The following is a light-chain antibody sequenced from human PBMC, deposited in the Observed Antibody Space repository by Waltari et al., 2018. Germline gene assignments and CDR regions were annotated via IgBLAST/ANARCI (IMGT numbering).Light chain of an antibody. CDR2: DNA. CDR3: QQYANSPLT. J-gene: IGKJ4*01. Sequence: EIVLTQSPATLSLSPGERANLSCGASQNIGGAYLDWYQQKPGLAPRLLIYDNASRAAGVPDRFSGSGSGTDFTLTLSRLDPEAFALYFCQQYANSPLTLGVGPKVEF. V-gene: IGKV3D-20*01. CDR1: QNIGGAY.